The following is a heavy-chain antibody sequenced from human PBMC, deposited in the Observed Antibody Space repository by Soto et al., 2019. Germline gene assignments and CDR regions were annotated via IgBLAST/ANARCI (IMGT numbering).Heavy chain of an antibody. V-gene: IGHV3-23*01. CDR1: GFTFSSYA. CDR2: ISGSGGST. D-gene: IGHD6-13*01. J-gene: IGHJ4*02. CDR3: AKVIGPMKNSWYFDY. Sequence: EVQLLESGGGLVQPGGSLRLSCAASGFTFSSYAMSWVRQAPGKGLEWVSAISGSGGSTYYADSVKGRFTISRDNSKNTPYLQMNSLRAEDTAVYYCAKVIGPMKNSWYFDYWGQGTLVTVSS.